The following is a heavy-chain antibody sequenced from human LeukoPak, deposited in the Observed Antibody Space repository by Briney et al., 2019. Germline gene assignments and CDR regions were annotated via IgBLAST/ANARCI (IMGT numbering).Heavy chain of an antibody. D-gene: IGHD3-22*01. V-gene: IGHV3-11*04. J-gene: IGHJ6*03. CDR2: ISSSGSTI. CDR1: GFTFSNYY. CDR3: ARALHYYDSSGYFYYYYMDV. Sequence: GGSLRLSCAASGFTFSNYYMSWIRQAPGKGLEWVSYISSSGSTIYYADSVKGLFTISRDNAKNSLYLQINSLRAEDTAVYYCARALHYYDSSGYFYYYYMDVWGKGTTVTVSS.